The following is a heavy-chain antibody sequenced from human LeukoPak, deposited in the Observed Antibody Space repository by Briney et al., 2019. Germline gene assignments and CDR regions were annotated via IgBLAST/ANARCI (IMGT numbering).Heavy chain of an antibody. J-gene: IGHJ4*02. CDR2: ISGSGGST. CDR3: AKSPNPHRVGGWYLLGY. V-gene: IGHV3-23*01. D-gene: IGHD6-19*01. CDR1: GFTFSSYA. Sequence: GESLRLSCAASGFTFSSYAMSWVRQAPGKGLEWVSAISGSGGSTYYADSVKGRFTISRDNSKNTLYLQMNSLRAEDTAVYYCAKSPNPHRVGGWYLLGYWGQGTLVTVSS.